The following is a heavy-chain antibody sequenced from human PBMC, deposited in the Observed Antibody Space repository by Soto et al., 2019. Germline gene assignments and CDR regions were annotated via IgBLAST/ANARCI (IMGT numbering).Heavy chain of an antibody. J-gene: IGHJ4*02. CDR3: ARGRVEDSSGWATDFDY. CDR1: GFTFSGYS. Sequence: EVQLVESGGGLVQPGGSLRLACAASGFTFSGYSMFWVRQAPGKGLEYVSAINTNGVNTFYAKSVKGRFTISRDNSKNTMYLQRGSLRAEDMAVYYCARGRVEDSSGWATDFDYWGQGALVTVSS. V-gene: IGHV3-64*01. D-gene: IGHD6-19*01. CDR2: INTNGVNT.